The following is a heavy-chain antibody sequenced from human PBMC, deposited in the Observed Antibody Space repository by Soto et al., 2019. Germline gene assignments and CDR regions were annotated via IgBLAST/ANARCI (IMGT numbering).Heavy chain of an antibody. Sequence: VASVKVSCKASGGTFSSYAISWVRQAPGQGLEWMGGIIPIFGTASYAQKFQGRVTITADKSTSTAYMELSSLRSEDTAVYYCARDTATYGYNYYFDYWGQGTLVTVSS. J-gene: IGHJ4*02. CDR1: GGTFSSYA. CDR3: ARDTATYGYNYYFDY. CDR2: IIPIFGTA. V-gene: IGHV1-69*06. D-gene: IGHD5-12*01.